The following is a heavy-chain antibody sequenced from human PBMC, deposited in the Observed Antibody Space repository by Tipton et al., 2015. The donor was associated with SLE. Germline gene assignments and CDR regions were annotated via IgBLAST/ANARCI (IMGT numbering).Heavy chain of an antibody. J-gene: IGHJ4*02. V-gene: IGHV3-48*01. CDR1: GFTFSSYS. D-gene: IGHD1-14*01. Sequence: SGAEVRKPGTSVKVSCKASGFTFSSYSMNWVRQAPGKGLEWVSYISSSSSTIYYADSVKGRFTISRDNAKNSLYLQMNALRAEDTAVYYCARDPISRRYYFDYWGQGTLVTVSS. CDR2: ISSSSSTI. CDR3: ARDPISRRYYFDY.